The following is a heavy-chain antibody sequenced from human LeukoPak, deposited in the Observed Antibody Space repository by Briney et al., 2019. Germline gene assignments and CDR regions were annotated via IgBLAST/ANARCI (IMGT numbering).Heavy chain of an antibody. J-gene: IGHJ3*02. V-gene: IGHV4-61*02. CDR3: ARDWGWDGRGGAFDI. CDR1: GGSISSGSYY. Sequence: SQTLSLTCTVSGGSISSGSYYWSWIRQPAGKGLEWIGRIYTSGSTNYNPSLKSRVTISVDTPKNQFSLKLSSVTAADTAVYYCARDWGWDGRGGAFDIWGQGTMVTVSS. CDR2: IYTSGST. D-gene: IGHD3-16*01.